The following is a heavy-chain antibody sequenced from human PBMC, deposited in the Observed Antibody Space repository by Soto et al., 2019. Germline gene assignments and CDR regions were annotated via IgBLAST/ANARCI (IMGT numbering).Heavy chain of an antibody. CDR1: GFTVSSNY. CDR3: ARDHTFFDILTGFSTNRFDP. V-gene: IGHV3-66*01. CDR2: IYSGGST. J-gene: IGHJ5*02. Sequence: PGGSLRLSCAASGFTVSSNYMSWVRQAPGKGLEWVSVIYSGGSTYYADSVKGRFTINPDTSKNQLSLQLASVTPEDTAVYYCARDHTFFDILTGFSTNRFDPWGQGTLVTVSS. D-gene: IGHD3-9*01.